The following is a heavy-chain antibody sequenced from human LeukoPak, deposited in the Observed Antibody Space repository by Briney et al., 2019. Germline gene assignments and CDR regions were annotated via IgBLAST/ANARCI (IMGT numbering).Heavy chain of an antibody. CDR1: GGSISSYY. V-gene: IGHV4-59*08. CDR2: IYYSGST. CDR3: ARSTATARKYCFDY. D-gene: IGHD4-17*01. Sequence: PSETLSLTCTVSGGSISSYYWSWIRQPPGKGLEWIGYIYYSGSTNYNPSLKSRVTISVDTSKNQFSLKLSSVTAADTAVYYCARSTATARKYCFDYWGQGTLVTVSS. J-gene: IGHJ4*02.